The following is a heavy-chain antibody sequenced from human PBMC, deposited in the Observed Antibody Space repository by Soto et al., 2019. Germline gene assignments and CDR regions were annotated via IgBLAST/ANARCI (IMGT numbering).Heavy chain of an antibody. J-gene: IGHJ6*02. CDR1: GGPFSSYA. CDR3: ARDPGRDGYNYHYYYYGMDV. V-gene: IGHV1-69*13. CDR2: IIPIFGTA. D-gene: IGHD1-1*01. Sequence: SVKVSCKASGGPFSSYAISWVRQAPGQGLEWMGGIIPIFGTANYAQKFQGRVTITADESTSTAYMELSSLRSEDTAVYYCARDPGRDGYNYHYYYYGMDVWGQGTTVTVSS.